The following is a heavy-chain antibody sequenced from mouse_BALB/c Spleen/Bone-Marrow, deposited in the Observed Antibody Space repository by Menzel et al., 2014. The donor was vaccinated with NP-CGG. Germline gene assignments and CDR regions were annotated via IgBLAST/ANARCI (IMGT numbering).Heavy chain of an antibody. J-gene: IGHJ3*01. Sequence: QVQLKESGAELVRPGASVKLSCKASGYSFTNYWMNWVKQRPGQGLGWIGMIHPSDSETRLNQKFKDKATLTVDKSSSTAYMQVSSPTSEDSAVYYCARFGNYEGFGYWGQETLVTVSA. CDR1: GYSFTNYW. D-gene: IGHD2-1*01. CDR2: IHPSDSET. CDR3: ARFGNYEGFGY. V-gene: IGHV1-74*01.